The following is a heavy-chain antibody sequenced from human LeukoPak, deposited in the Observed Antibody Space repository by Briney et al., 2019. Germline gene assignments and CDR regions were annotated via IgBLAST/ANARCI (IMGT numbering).Heavy chain of an antibody. CDR2: IQYDGSKE. Sequence: GGSLRLSCAASGFMFSSYGMHWVRQAPGKGLEWVAFIQYDGSKEYYADSVKGRFTISRDNSKNTLYLQMNSLRAEDTAVYYCASAESGSYSSFDYWGQGTLVTVSS. V-gene: IGHV3-30*02. D-gene: IGHD1-26*01. CDR3: ASAESGSYSSFDY. CDR1: GFMFSSYG. J-gene: IGHJ4*02.